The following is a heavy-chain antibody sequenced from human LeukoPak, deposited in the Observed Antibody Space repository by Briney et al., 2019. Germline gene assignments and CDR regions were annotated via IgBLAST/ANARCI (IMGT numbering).Heavy chain of an antibody. V-gene: IGHV4-39*01. CDR2: ICYSGST. Sequence: PSETLSLTCTVSGVSISSSSYCWGWIRQPPGKGLEWIGSICYSGSTFYNPSLKSRVTLSVDTSKNQFSLELSSVTAADTALYYCVRTENYIPEDCFDPWGQGTLVTVSS. D-gene: IGHD5-24*01. CDR1: GVSISSSSYC. J-gene: IGHJ5*02. CDR3: VRTENYIPEDCFDP.